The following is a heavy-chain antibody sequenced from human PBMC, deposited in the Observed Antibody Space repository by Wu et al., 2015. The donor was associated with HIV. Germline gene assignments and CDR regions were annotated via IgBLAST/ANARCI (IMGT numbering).Heavy chain of an antibody. CDR2: INPNSGGT. V-gene: IGHV1-2*02. CDR3: ARFPRETPESGSYVYYFDY. CDR1: GYTFTGYY. D-gene: IGHD1-26*01. J-gene: IGHJ4*02. Sequence: QVQLVQSGAEVKKPGASVKVSCKASGYTFTGYYMHWVRQAPGQGLEWMGWINPNSGGTNYAQKFQGRVTMTRDTSISTAYMELSRLRSDDTAVYYCARFPRETPESGSYVYYFDYWGPGNAGHRSPQ.